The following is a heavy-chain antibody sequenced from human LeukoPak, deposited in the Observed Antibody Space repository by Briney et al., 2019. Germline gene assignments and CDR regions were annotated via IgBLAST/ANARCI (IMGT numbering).Heavy chain of an antibody. D-gene: IGHD5-18*01. Sequence: PSETLSLTCTVSGGSISSYYWSWIRQPPGMGLEWIGYIYYSGSTNYNPSLKSRVTISVDTSKNQFSLKLSSVTAADTAVYYCARHGRYSYGYGAWYYYYMDVWGKGTTVTVSS. J-gene: IGHJ6*03. CDR1: GGSISSYY. V-gene: IGHV4-59*01. CDR3: ARHGRYSYGYGAWYYYYMDV. CDR2: IYYSGST.